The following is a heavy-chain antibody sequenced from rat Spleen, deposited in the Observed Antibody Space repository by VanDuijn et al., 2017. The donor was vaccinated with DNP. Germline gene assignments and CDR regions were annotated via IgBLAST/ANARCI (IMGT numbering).Heavy chain of an antibody. CDR3: ARDNIGTTWFAY. CDR2: MSSGGST. Sequence: VQLVESGGDLVQPGRSLKLSCVASGFTFSSYWMYWIRQPPGKGLEWIAAMSSGGSTYYNSALKSRLSISRDTSKSQVFLKMNSLQTEDTAMYFCARDNIGTTWFAYWGQGTLVTVSS. CDR1: GFTFSSYW. V-gene: IGHV2S12*01. J-gene: IGHJ3*01. D-gene: IGHD1-5*01.